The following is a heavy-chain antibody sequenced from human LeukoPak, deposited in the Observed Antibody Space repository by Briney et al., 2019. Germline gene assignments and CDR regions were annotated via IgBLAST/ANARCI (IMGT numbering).Heavy chain of an antibody. CDR3: ARLHPASGSYDAFDI. Sequence: SETLSLTCTVSGGSISSYYWSGIRQPPGKGLEWIGYIYYSGSTNYNPSLKSRVTISVDTSKNQFSLKLSSVTAADTAVYYCARLHPASGSYDAFDIWGQGTMVTVSS. J-gene: IGHJ3*02. CDR2: IYYSGST. CDR1: GGSISSYY. D-gene: IGHD3-10*01. V-gene: IGHV4-59*08.